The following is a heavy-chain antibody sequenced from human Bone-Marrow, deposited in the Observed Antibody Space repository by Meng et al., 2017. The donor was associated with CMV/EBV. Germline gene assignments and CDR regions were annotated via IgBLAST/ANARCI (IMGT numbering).Heavy chain of an antibody. J-gene: IGHJ4*02. CDR3: ARDRTVEMVAWSGYPH. Sequence: LSLTCAASGFTFSSYEMNWVRQAPGKGLEWVSYISSSGSTIYYADSVKGRFTISRDNAKNSLYLQMNSLRAEDTAVYYCARDRTVEMVAWSGYPHWGQGTLVTVYS. CDR2: ISSSGSTI. D-gene: IGHD3-3*01. CDR1: GFTFSSYE. V-gene: IGHV3-48*03.